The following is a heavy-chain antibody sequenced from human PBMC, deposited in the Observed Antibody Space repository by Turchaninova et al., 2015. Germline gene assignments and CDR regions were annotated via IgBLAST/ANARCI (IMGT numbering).Heavy chain of an antibody. J-gene: IGHJ4*02. V-gene: IGHV1-3*04. D-gene: IGHD1-7*01. CDR2: ISTDNGNT. Sequence: QVQLVQSGAEVMKPGASVKVSCPASGYIFTNNAMHWVRQAPGQSFEWMGYISTDNGNTKYSPNFKGRVIITMELAASTAYIELRSLRYEDAGVYDCARGTTGFDFLGQGTPRVVSS. CDR1: GYIFTNNA. CDR3: ARGTTGFDF.